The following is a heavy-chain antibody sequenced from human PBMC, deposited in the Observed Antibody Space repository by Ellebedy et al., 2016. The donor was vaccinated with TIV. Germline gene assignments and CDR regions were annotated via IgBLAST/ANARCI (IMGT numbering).Heavy chain of an antibody. V-gene: IGHV3-23*01. CDR1: GVSFSVSS. CDR3: AKGSNQLAAACFDF. Sequence: PSETLSLTCSVFGVSFSVSSLGWLRQAPGKGLEWVSSISGSGGHSSYADSVTGRFTISRDNSKNTLYVQMNSLKPEDTAVDFCAKGSNQLAAACFDFWGQGTLVTVSS. J-gene: IGHJ4*02. D-gene: IGHD6-13*01. CDR2: ISGSGGHS.